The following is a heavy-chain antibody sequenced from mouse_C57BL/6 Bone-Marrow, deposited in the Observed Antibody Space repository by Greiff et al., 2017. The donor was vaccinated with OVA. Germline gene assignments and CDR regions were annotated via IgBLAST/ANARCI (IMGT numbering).Heavy chain of an antibody. D-gene: IGHD2-4*01. J-gene: IGHJ2*01. CDR3: ARWDYRRSYFDY. CDR1: GYTFTSYG. Sequence: VKVVESGAELARPGASVKLSCKASGYTFTSYGISWVKQRTGQGLEWIGEIYPRSGNTYYNEKFKGKATLTADKSSSTAYMELRSLTSEDSAVYVCARWDYRRSYFDYWGQGTTLTVSS. V-gene: IGHV1-81*01. CDR2: IYPRSGNT.